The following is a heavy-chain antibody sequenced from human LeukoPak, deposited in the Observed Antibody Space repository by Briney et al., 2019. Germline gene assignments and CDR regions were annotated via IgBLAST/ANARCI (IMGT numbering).Heavy chain of an antibody. CDR2: ISGSGGGT. CDR1: GFTFHNFA. D-gene: IGHD1-26*01. Sequence: GGSLRLSCAASGFTFHNFAMAWVRQAPGKGLEWLSTISGSGGGTFYADSVKGRFTTSRDNSKNTLYLQMNSLRAEDTAVYYCAKFSGSHYYYYFMNVWGKGTTVTVSS. CDR3: AKFSGSHYYYYFMNV. J-gene: IGHJ6*03. V-gene: IGHV3-23*01.